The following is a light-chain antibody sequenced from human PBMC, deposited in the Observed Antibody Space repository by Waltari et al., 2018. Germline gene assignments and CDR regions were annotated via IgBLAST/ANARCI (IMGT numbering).Light chain of an antibody. CDR1: QSSRNF. J-gene: IGKJ3*01. Sequence: DIQITTSHPSLSASIGYRLTITGRESQSSRNFLYWYQQKPGNTPKLLIYDASTSRLGVTFRFSGCGFGIDLTISISGLQPEDVANYYWHRYNSAIFTFGHGTKVDVK. V-gene: IGKV1-27*01. CDR2: DAS. CDR3: HRYNSAIFT.